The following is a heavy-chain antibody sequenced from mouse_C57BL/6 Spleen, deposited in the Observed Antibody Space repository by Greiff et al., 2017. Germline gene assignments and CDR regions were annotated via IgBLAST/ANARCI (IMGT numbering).Heavy chain of an antibody. J-gene: IGHJ1*03. V-gene: IGHV1-82*01. D-gene: IGHD1-1*01. CDR1: GYAFSSSW. Sequence: VQLQQSGPELVKPGASVKISCKASGYAFSSSWMNWVKQRPGKGLEWIGRIYPGDGDTNYNGKFKGKATLTADKSSSTAYMQLSSLTSEDSAVYFCARKGYTTDSRGYFDVWGTGTTVTVSS. CDR2: IYPGDGDT. CDR3: ARKGYTTDSRGYFDV.